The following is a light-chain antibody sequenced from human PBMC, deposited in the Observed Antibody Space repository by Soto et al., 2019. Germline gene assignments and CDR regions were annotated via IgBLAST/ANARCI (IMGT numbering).Light chain of an antibody. CDR2: AAS. CDR1: QIIDHH. V-gene: IGKV1-39*01. Sequence: DIQMTQSPSSLSASVGDRVTITCRASQIIDHHLNWYQHKPGRAPKLLMDAASRMQSGVPSRFSGSGTGTEFTLIINSLQPEDFATYYCQQSYSTTWTFGQGTRVEVK. CDR3: QQSYSTTWT. J-gene: IGKJ1*01.